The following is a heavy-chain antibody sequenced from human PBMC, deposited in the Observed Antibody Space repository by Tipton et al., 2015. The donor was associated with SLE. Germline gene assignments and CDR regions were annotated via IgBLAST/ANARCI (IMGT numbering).Heavy chain of an antibody. CDR1: GFTFSSYS. CDR2: ISSSSSYI. D-gene: IGHD2-8*01. V-gene: IGHV3-21*01. Sequence: SLRLSCAASGFTFSSYSMNWVRQAPGKGLEWVSSISSSSSYIYYADSVKGRFTISRDNAKNSLYLQMNSLRAEDTAVYYCARDYCTNGVCNFDYWGQGTLVTVSS. CDR3: ARDYCTNGVCNFDY. J-gene: IGHJ4*02.